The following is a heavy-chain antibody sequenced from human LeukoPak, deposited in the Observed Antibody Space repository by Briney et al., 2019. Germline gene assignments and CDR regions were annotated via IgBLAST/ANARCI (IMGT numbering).Heavy chain of an antibody. CDR3: ARRRDYYGSGSYGTLDY. Sequence: SETLSLTCTVSGGSISSYYWSWIRQPAGKGLEWIGRIYTSGSTNYNPSLKSRVTMSVDTSKNQFSLKLSSVTAADTAVYYCARRRDYYGSGSYGTLDYWGQGTLVTVSS. CDR1: GGSISSYY. J-gene: IGHJ4*02. V-gene: IGHV4-4*07. D-gene: IGHD3-10*01. CDR2: IYTSGST.